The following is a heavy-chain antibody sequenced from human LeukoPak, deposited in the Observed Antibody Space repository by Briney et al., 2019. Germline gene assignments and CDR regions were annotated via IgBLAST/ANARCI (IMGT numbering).Heavy chain of an antibody. CDR3: ARHEGGSGSYLGWFDP. V-gene: IGHV4-39*01. J-gene: IGHJ5*02. Sequence: SETLSLTCTVSGGSISSSSYYWGWIRQPPGKGLEWIGSIYYSGSTYYNPSLKSRVTISVDTSKNQFSLKLSSVTAADTVVYYCARHEGGSGSYLGWFDPWGKGTLVTVSS. CDR2: IYYSGST. D-gene: IGHD3-10*01. CDR1: GGSISSSSYY.